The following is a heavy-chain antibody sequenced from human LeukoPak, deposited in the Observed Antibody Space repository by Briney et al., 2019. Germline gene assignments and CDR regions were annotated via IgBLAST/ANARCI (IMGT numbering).Heavy chain of an antibody. CDR2: ISKTSANI. D-gene: IGHD4-17*01. J-gene: IGHJ4*02. Sequence: GGSLRLSCVASGFTFRSYNINWVRQAPGKGLEWVSFISKTSANIYYGASVRGRFTISRDNLKNSILLEMSSLRAEDTGVYYCVRGDGDLFDFWGQGTLSPSPQ. CDR1: GFTFRSYN. CDR3: VRGDGDLFDF. V-gene: IGHV3-21*06.